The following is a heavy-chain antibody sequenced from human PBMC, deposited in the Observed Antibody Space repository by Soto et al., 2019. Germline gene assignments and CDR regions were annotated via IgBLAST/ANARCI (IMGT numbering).Heavy chain of an antibody. CDR1: GGSFSGYY. J-gene: IGHJ1*01. D-gene: IGHD2-15*01. V-gene: IGHV4-34*01. CDR2: INHSGST. CDR3: ARRPVCSGGSCYSTQYFQH. Sequence: PSETLSLTCAVYGGSFSGYYWSWIRQPPGKGLEWIGEINHSGSTNYNPSLKSRVTISVDTSKNQFSLKLSSVTAADTAVYYCARRPVCSGGSCYSTQYFQHWGQGTLVTVSS.